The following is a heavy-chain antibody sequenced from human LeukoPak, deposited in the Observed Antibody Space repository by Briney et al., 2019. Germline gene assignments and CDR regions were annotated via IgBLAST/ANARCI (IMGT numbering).Heavy chain of an antibody. J-gene: IGHJ4*02. Sequence: NPSETLSLTCAVYGGSFSGYYWSWIRQPPGKGLEWIGEINHSGSTNYNPSLKSRVTISVDTSKNQFSLKLSSVTAADTAVYYCAIRGYYYDSSGYHDYWGQGTLVTVSS. CDR2: INHSGST. CDR3: AIRGYYYDSSGYHDY. V-gene: IGHV4-34*01. CDR1: GGSFSGYY. D-gene: IGHD3-22*01.